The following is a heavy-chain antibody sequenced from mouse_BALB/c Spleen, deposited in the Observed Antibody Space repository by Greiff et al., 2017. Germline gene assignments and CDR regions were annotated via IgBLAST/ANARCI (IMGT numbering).Heavy chain of an antibody. Sequence: EVKLMESGPGLVKPSQSLSLTCTVTGYSITSDYAWNWIRQFPGNKLEWMGYISYSGSTSYNPSLKSRISITRDTSKNQFFLQLNSVTTEDTATYYCARSGYDYDVDYWGQGTTLTVSS. CDR2: ISYSGST. D-gene: IGHD2-4*01. CDR1: GYSITSDYA. CDR3: ARSGYDYDVDY. V-gene: IGHV3-2*02. J-gene: IGHJ2*01.